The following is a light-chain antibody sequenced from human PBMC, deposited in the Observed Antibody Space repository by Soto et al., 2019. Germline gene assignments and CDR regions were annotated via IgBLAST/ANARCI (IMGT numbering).Light chain of an antibody. CDR3: SLYTSENTYV. CDR2: DNS. Sequence: VLTQPPSVSGAPGQRVTISCTGSSSNIGAGYDVHWYQHLPGTAPKLLISDNSNRPSGVPDRYSGSKSGTSASLAITGLQAEDEADYYCSLYTSENTYVFGTGTKLTVL. CDR1: SSNIGAGYD. V-gene: IGLV1-40*01. J-gene: IGLJ1*01.